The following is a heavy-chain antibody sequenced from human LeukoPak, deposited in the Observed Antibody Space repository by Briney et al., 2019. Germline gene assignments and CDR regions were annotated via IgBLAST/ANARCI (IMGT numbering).Heavy chain of an antibody. CDR3: ASARWNY. Sequence: SETQSLTCTVYEASFTANWWSWVRQPPGKGLEWLGEIYHSGDTNYNRSLKSRITISVDMSKNQFSLKLTSVTAADTAIYYCASARWNYWGQGTLVTVSS. CDR2: IYHSGDT. V-gene: IGHV4-34*01. D-gene: IGHD3-3*01. CDR1: EASFTANW. J-gene: IGHJ4*02.